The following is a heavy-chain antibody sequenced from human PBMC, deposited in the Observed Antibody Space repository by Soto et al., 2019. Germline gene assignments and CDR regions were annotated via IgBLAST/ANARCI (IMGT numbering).Heavy chain of an antibody. Sequence: WASVKVSCKASGYTFTSYGISWVRQAPGQGLEWMGWISAYNGNTNYAQKLQGRVTMTTDTSTSTAYMELRSLRSDDTAVYYCARFVLVLPLYYYYYGMDVWGQGTTVTVSS. CDR2: ISAYNGNT. D-gene: IGHD2-2*01. CDR1: GYTFTSYG. CDR3: ARFVLVLPLYYYYYGMDV. J-gene: IGHJ6*02. V-gene: IGHV1-18*01.